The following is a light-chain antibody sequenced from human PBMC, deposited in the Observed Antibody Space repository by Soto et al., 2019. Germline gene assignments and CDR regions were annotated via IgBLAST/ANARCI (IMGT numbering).Light chain of an antibody. J-gene: IGKJ4*01. CDR3: QQSYTTPLT. CDR1: QTINNY. CDR2: AAS. Sequence: DIQMTQSPPSLSASVGDRVTITCRASQTINNYLNWYQQKPGRAPNVLIYAASNLQSGVPSRFSGSGSGTDFTLTISSLQPEDFATYYCQQSYTTPLTFGGRTKVEIK. V-gene: IGKV1-39*01.